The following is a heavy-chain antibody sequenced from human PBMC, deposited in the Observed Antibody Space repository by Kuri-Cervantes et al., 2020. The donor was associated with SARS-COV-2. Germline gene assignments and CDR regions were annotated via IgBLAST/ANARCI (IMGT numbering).Heavy chain of an antibody. CDR2: VYYSGTT. CDR1: GGSISSQSYY. V-gene: IGHV4-39*07. J-gene: IGHJ2*01. CDR3: ARGRGIAAAGTGSPAPGYFDL. Sequence: SETLSLTCTVSGGSISSQSYYWGWIRQPPGKGLEWIGSVYYSGTTYYNPSLKSRVTISVDTSKNQFSLKLSSVTAADTAVYYCARGRGIAAAGTGSPAPGYFDLWGRGTLVTVSS. D-gene: IGHD6-13*01.